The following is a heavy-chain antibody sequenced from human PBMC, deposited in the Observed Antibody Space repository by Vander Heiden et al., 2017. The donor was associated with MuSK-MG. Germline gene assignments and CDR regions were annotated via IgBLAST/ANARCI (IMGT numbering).Heavy chain of an antibody. V-gene: IGHV4-34*01. CDR3: ARNPRRRGYQAYMDV. CDR2: INHSGST. CDR1: GGSFSGYY. Sequence: QVQLRQWGAGLLKPSETLSLTCAVYGGSFSGYYWSWIRQPPGKGLEWIGEINHSGSTNYNPSLKSRVTISVDTSKNQFSLKLSSVTAADTAVYYCARNPRRRGYQAYMDVWGKGTTVTVSS. D-gene: IGHD2-2*01. J-gene: IGHJ6*03.